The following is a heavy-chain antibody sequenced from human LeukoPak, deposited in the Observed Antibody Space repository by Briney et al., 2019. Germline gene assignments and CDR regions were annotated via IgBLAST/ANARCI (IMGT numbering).Heavy chain of an antibody. CDR3: ARRGSSWYAAVY. CDR2: ISYDGSNK. D-gene: IGHD6-13*01. V-gene: IGHV3-30*03. CDR1: GFTFSSYG. Sequence: PGGSLRLSCAASGFTFSSYGMHWVRQAPGKGLEWVAVISYDGSNKYYADSVKGRFTISRDNAKNSLYLQMNSLRAEDTAVYYCARRGSSWYAAVYWGQGTLVTVSS. J-gene: IGHJ4*02.